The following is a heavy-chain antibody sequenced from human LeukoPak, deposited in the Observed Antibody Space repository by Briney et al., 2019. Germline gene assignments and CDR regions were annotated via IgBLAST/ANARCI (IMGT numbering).Heavy chain of an antibody. V-gene: IGHV4-38-2*02. J-gene: IGHJ4*02. CDR1: GYSISSGYY. CDR2: IYHSGST. Sequence: PSETLSLTCTVSGYSISSGYYWGWIRQPPGKGLEWIGSIYHSGSTYYNPSLKSRVTISVDTSKNQFSLKLSSVTAADTAVYYCARGYYAGDYWGQGTLVTVSS. CDR3: ARGYYAGDY. D-gene: IGHD4-23*01.